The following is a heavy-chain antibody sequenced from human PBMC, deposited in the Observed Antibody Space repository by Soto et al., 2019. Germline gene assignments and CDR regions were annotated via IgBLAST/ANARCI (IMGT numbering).Heavy chain of an antibody. CDR1: GFTFSSYA. Sequence: GGSLRLSCAASGFTFSSYAMSWVRQAPGKGLEWVSAISGSGGSTYYADSVKGRFTISRDNSKNTLYLQMNSLRAEDTAVYYCAKDWSWSYYYYYGMDVWGQGTTVTVSS. J-gene: IGHJ6*02. CDR2: ISGSGGST. V-gene: IGHV3-23*01. CDR3: AKDWSWSYYYYYGMDV. D-gene: IGHD3-3*01.